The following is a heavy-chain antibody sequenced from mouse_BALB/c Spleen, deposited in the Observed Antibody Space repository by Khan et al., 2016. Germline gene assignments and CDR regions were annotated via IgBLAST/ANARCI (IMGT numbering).Heavy chain of an antibody. CDR2: IRSKSNNFAT. J-gene: IGHJ4*01. Sequence: EVELVESGGGLVQPKGSLKLSCAASGFTFKTYAMNWVRQAPGKGLEWIARIRSKSNNFATYYADSVKDSFTISSDDSQNMLSLQMNTLQTEDTAMYYCVRDAYYPYALDYWGQGTSVTVSS. CDR3: VRDAYYPYALDY. CDR1: GFTFKTYA. D-gene: IGHD1-1*01. V-gene: IGHV10-1*02.